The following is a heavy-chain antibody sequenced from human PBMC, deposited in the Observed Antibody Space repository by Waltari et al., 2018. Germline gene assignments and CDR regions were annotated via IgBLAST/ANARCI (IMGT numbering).Heavy chain of an antibody. CDR3: ARDKSGSMDV. CDR1: GFPFCESW. CDR2: ISPDVSEK. Sequence: EVQLVESGGGLLQSGESLRRLCTPTGFPFCESWRCWGRQATWKGLEWLANISPDVSEKYYVDSVRGRFTISRDNAKNSLYLQMNSLRTEDTAVYFCARDKSGSMDVWGQGTTVTVSS. D-gene: IGHD3-10*01. V-gene: IGHV3-7*03. J-gene: IGHJ6*02.